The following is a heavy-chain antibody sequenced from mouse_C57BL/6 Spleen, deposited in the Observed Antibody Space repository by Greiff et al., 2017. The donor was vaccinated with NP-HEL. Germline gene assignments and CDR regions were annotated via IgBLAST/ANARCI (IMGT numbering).Heavy chain of an antibody. CDR2: IYPGSGNT. CDR1: GYSFTSYY. J-gene: IGHJ2*01. V-gene: IGHV1-66*01. D-gene: IGHD2-4*01. Sequence: QVQLQQSGPELVKPGASVKISCKASGYSFTSYYIHWVKQRPGQGLAWIGWIYPGSGNTKYNEKFKGKATLTADTSSSTAYMQLSSLTSEDSAVYYCARGGYDYPFDYWGQGTTLTVSS. CDR3: ARGGYDYPFDY.